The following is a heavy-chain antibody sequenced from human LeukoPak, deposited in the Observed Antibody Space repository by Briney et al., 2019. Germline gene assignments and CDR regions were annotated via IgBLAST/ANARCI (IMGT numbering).Heavy chain of an antibody. V-gene: IGHV1-69*06. CDR3: ATLGRWLDLDY. CDR1: GGTFSSYA. J-gene: IGHJ4*02. Sequence: ASVKVSCKASGGTFSSYAISWVRQAPGQGLEWMGGIIPIFGTANYAQKFQGRVTMTEDTSTDTAYMELSSLRSEDTAVYYCATLGRWLDLDYWGQGTLVTVSS. CDR2: IIPIFGTA. D-gene: IGHD5-12*01.